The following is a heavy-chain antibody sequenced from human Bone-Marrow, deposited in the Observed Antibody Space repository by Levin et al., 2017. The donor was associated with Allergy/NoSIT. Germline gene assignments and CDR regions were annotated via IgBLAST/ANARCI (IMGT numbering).Heavy chain of an antibody. Sequence: GGSLRLSCAASGFTFSSYSMNWVRQAPGKGLEWVSSISSSSSYIYYADSVKGRFTISRDNAKNSLYLQMNSLRAEDTAVYYCARESDYGDSPPAGFENYYGPHFDYWGQGTLVTVSS. CDR1: GFTFSSYS. CDR2: ISSSSSYI. V-gene: IGHV3-21*01. D-gene: IGHD4-17*01. J-gene: IGHJ4*02. CDR3: ARESDYGDSPPAGFENYYGPHFDY.